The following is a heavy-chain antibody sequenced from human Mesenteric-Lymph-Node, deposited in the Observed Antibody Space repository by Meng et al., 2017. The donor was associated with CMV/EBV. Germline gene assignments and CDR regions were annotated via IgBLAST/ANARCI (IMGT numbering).Heavy chain of an antibody. CDR1: GFTFSTYG. CDR2: IRYDGSNK. V-gene: IGHV3-30*02. D-gene: IGHD3-3*01. Sequence: GGSLRLSCAPSGFTFSTYGMHWVRQAPGKGLEWVAFIRYDGSNKYYPDSVKGRFTISRDNSKNTLYLQMNNLRPEDTALYFCAKDSGVETYYLDYWGQGTLVTVSS. J-gene: IGHJ4*02. CDR3: AKDSGVETYYLDY.